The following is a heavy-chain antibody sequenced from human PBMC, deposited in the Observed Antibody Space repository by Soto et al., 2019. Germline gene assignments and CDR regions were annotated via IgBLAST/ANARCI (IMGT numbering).Heavy chain of an antibody. CDR3: ATPSGYCSGGSCYSDDAFDI. V-gene: IGHV1-69*02. CDR2: IIPILGIA. Sequence: ASVKVSCKASGGTFSSYTISWVRQAPGQGLEWMGRIIPILGIANYAQKFQGRVTITADKSTSTAYMELSSLRSEDTAVYYCATPSGYCSGGSCYSDDAFDIWGQGTMVPGSS. J-gene: IGHJ3*02. D-gene: IGHD2-15*01. CDR1: GGTFSSYT.